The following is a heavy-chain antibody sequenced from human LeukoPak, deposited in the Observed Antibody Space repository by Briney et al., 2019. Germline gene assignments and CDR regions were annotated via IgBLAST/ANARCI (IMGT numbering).Heavy chain of an antibody. D-gene: IGHD1-26*01. J-gene: IGHJ4*02. Sequence: GGSLRLSCVTSGFTSSTYSLNWVRQAPGKGLEWVPSISPSSSNIYYADSMKGRFTISRDDAKNLLYLQMNILRAEDTAVYYCGRDQDRGSYHDPIFDYWGQGTLVTVSS. CDR3: GRDQDRGSYHDPIFDY. CDR1: GFTSSTYS. CDR2: ISPSSSNI. V-gene: IGHV3-21*06.